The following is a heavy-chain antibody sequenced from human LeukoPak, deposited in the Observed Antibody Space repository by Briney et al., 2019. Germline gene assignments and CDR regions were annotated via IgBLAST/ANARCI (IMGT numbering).Heavy chain of an antibody. CDR3: ARDPGVRGVLYAFDI. J-gene: IGHJ3*02. Sequence: GGSLRLSCAASGFTFSSYVMSWVRQAPGKGLEWVSSISNSGGSTYYADSVKGRFTISRDNSKNTLYLQMNSLRAEDTAVYYCARDPGVRGVLYAFDIWGQGTMVTVSS. D-gene: IGHD3-10*01. CDR1: GFTFSSYV. CDR2: ISNSGGST. V-gene: IGHV3-23*01.